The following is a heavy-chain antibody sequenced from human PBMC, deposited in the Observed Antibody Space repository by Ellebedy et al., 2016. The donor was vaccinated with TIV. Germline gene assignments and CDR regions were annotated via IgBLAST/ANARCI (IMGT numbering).Heavy chain of an antibody. D-gene: IGHD5-24*01. V-gene: IGHV3-49*03. CDR1: GFTFGDYA. CDR3: SRAKYGSNWFDP. J-gene: IGHJ5*02. Sequence: GESLKISCTASGFTFGDYAMIWLRQAPGKGLDWVGFIRSNTHGGTTEYAASVKGRFTISRDDSKSGAYLQMDSLKTEDTAVYYCSRAKYGSNWFDPWGQGTLVTVSS. CDR2: IRSNTHGGTT.